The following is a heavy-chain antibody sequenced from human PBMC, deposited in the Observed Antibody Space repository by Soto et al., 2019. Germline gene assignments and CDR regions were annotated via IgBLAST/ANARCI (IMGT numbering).Heavy chain of an antibody. D-gene: IGHD1-26*01. Sequence: EVQLVESGGGLVQPGGSLRLSCAASGFTFSDHQMDWVRQAPGKGLEWVGRSRNKANSYTTEYAASVKGRFTISRDDSKNSLYLQMNSLKIEDTAVYYCVRVVGAPNWFDPWGQGTLVTVSS. J-gene: IGHJ5*02. CDR2: SRNKANSYTT. CDR3: VRVVGAPNWFDP. CDR1: GFTFSDHQ. V-gene: IGHV3-72*01.